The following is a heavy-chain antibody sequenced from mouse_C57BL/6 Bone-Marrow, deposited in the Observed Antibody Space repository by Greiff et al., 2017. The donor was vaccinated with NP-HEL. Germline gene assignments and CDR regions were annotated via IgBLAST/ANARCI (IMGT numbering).Heavy chain of an antibody. V-gene: IGHV5-4*03. J-gene: IGHJ2*01. CDR1: GFTFSSYA. CDR3: ARRWFYFDY. CDR2: ISDGGSYT. Sequence: DVKVEESGGGLVKPGGSLKLSCAASGFTFSSYAMSWVRQTPEKRLEWVATISDGGSYTYYPDNVKGRFTISRDNAKNNLYLQMTHLKSEDTAMYYCARRWFYFDYWGQGTTLTVSS. D-gene: IGHD2-2*01.